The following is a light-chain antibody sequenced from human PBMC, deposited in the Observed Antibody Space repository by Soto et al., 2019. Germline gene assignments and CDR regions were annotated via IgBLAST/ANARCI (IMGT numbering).Light chain of an antibody. Sequence: QSALTQPRSVSGSPGQSVTISCTGTSNDVGGYNFVSWYQQHPVKVPILFIYAVSRRPSGVPDRFSGSKSGNTASLTISGLQAEDEADYYCSSYAGSYTLVFGGGTKVTVL. CDR2: AVS. CDR1: SNDVGGYNF. J-gene: IGLJ3*02. CDR3: SSYAGSYTLV. V-gene: IGLV2-11*01.